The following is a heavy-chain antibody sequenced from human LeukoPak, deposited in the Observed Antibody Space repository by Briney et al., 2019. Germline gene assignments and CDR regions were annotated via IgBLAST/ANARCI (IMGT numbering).Heavy chain of an antibody. J-gene: IGHJ6*03. CDR1: SGSISSSSYY. CDR3: ARSVGGSGSYYYYYYMDV. CDR2: IYYGGST. Sequence: SETLSLTCTVSSGSISSSSYYWGWIRQPPGKGLEWITSIYYGGSTFYNPSLRSRLTVSVDTSKNQFSLRLSSVTAADTAVYYCARSVGGSGSYYYYYYMDVWGKGTTVTVSS. D-gene: IGHD3-10*01. V-gene: IGHV4-39*01.